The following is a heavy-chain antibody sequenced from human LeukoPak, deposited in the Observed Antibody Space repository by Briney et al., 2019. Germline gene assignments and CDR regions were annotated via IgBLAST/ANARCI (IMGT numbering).Heavy chain of an antibody. CDR2: IKQDGSEK. Sequence: PGGSLRLSCAASGFTFSSYWMSWVRQAPGKGLEWVANIKQDGSEKYYVDSVKGRFTISRDNAKKSLYLQMNSLRDEDTAVYYCAREDPVAGIGYWGQGTLVTVSS. CDR3: AREDPVAGIGY. V-gene: IGHV3-7*01. J-gene: IGHJ4*02. CDR1: GFTFSSYW. D-gene: IGHD6-19*01.